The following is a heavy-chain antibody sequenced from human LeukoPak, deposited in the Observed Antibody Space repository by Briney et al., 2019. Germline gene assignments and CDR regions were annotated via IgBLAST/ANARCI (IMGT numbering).Heavy chain of an antibody. J-gene: IGHJ4*02. CDR3: AKAYGHNNGRFDF. CDR2: IWYDGKKQ. CDR1: GFTFSSYG. V-gene: IGHV3-33*06. Sequence: PGRSLRLSCAASGFTFSSYGMDWVRQAPGKGLEWVAVIWYDGKKQYYADSVKGRFTSSRDNSKNTLFLQMDSLGAEDTAVYYCAKAYGHNNGRFDFWGQGILITVSS. D-gene: IGHD5-18*01.